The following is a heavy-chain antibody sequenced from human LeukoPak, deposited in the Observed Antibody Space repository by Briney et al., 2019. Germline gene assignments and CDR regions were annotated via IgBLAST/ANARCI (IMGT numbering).Heavy chain of an antibody. CDR3: ARDAYSGGSCYAY. CDR1: GFTFSSYG. D-gene: IGHD2-15*01. Sequence: QPGXSLRLSCAASGFTFSSYGMHWVRQAPGKGLEWVAFIRYDGSNKYYADSVKGRFTISRDNSKNTLYLQMNSLRAEDTAVYYCARDAYSGGSCYAYWGQGTLVIVSS. CDR2: IRYDGSNK. V-gene: IGHV3-30*02. J-gene: IGHJ4*02.